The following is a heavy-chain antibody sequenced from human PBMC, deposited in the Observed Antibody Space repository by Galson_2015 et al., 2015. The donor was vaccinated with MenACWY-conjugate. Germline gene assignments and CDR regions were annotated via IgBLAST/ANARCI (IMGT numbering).Heavy chain of an antibody. D-gene: IGHD6-6*01. Sequence: SLRLSCAAAGFSFSDYGIHWVRQAPGKGLEWVAVISYHGSYKFYGDSVKGRFTISRDNSMNTLYLQMSSLRTEDTAVYYCAKEGGMGSSSVVFKHALDVWGQGTTVTVSS. CDR2: ISYHGSYK. J-gene: IGHJ6*02. CDR3: AKEGGMGSSSVVFKHALDV. CDR1: GFSFSDYG. V-gene: IGHV3-30*18.